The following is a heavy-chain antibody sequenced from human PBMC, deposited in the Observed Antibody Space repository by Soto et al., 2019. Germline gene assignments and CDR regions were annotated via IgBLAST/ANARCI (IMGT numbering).Heavy chain of an antibody. CDR1: GGSISGSSYY. CDR2: IFYSGTT. CDR3: ASDGDYPDY. Sequence: QLQLQESGPGLVKPSETLSLTCTVSGGSISGSSYYWGWIRQPPGKGLEWIGTIFYSGTTYYNPSLKSRVTILVDTSKNQFSLWLTSVSAADTAVYYCASDGDYPDYWGQGTLVTVSS. V-gene: IGHV4-39*01. J-gene: IGHJ4*02. D-gene: IGHD4-17*01.